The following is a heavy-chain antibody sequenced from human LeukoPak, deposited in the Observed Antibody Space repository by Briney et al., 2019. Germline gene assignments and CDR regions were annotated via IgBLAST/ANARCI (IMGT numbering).Heavy chain of an antibody. CDR2: IYTSGNT. V-gene: IGHV4-4*07. CDR1: GGSIRTYY. J-gene: IGHJ4*02. CDR3: ARGSSSSGWEGFDY. D-gene: IGHD6-19*01. Sequence: SETLSLTCSVSGGSIRTYYWGWIRQPAGKGLEWIGRIYTSGNTNYNPSLKSRLTMSIDTAANHFSLRLTSVTAADTAVYFCARGSSSSGWEGFDYWGQGALVTVSS.